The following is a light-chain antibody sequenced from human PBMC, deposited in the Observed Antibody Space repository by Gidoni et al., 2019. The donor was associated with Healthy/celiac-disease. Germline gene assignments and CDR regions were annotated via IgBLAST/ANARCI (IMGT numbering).Light chain of an antibody. CDR3: CSYAGSSTYV. V-gene: IGLV2-23*01. Sequence: QSALTQPASVSGSPRQSVTISCTGTSSDVGSYNLVSWYQQHPGKAPKLMIYEGTKRPSGVSNRFSGSKSDNTASLTISGLQAEDEADYYCCSYAGSSTYVFGTGTKVTGL. CDR2: EGT. J-gene: IGLJ1*01. CDR1: SSDVGSYNL.